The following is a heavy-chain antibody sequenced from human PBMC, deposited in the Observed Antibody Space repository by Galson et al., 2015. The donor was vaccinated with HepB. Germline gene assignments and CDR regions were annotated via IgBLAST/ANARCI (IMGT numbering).Heavy chain of an antibody. CDR1: GFTFSSYA. J-gene: IGHJ4*02. Sequence: SLRLSCAASGFTFSSYAMHWVRQAPGKGLEWVAVISYDGSNKYYADSVKGRFTISRDNSKNTLYLQMNSLRAEDTAVYYCARAQLTYYYNSSGPELGYWGQGTLVTVSS. V-gene: IGHV3-30*04. CDR2: ISYDGSNK. D-gene: IGHD3-22*01. CDR3: ARAQLTYYYNSSGPELGY.